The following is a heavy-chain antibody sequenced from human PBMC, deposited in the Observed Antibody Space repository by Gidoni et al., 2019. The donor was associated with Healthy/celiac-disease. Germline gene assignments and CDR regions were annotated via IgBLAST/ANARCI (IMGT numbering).Heavy chain of an antibody. V-gene: IGHV4-39*01. Sequence: QLQLQESGPGLVKPSETLYLTCTVSGGSVSSGSYYWGWIRQPPGKGLEWIGSIYYSGSTYYNPSLKSRVTISVDTSKKQFSLKLSSVTAADTAVYYCATMGAVYGMDVWGQGTTVTVSS. CDR3: ATMGAVYGMDV. D-gene: IGHD3-16*01. J-gene: IGHJ6*02. CDR1: GGSVSSGSYY. CDR2: IYYSGST.